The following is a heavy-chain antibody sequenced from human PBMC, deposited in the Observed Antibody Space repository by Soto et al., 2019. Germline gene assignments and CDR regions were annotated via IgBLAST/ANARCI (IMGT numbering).Heavy chain of an antibody. CDR2: IYYSGST. J-gene: IGHJ4*02. V-gene: IGHV4-30-4*01. D-gene: IGHD3-10*01. CDR1: GGSISSGDYY. CDR3: ARVGGFGATTIDS. Sequence: QVQLQESGPGLVKPSQTLSLTCTVSGGSISSGDYYWSWIRQPPGKGLEWIGYIYYSGSTYYNPSLRSRVTISVYPSKNQSSLKLSAVTAADTAVYYCARVGGFGATTIDSWGQGTLVTVSS.